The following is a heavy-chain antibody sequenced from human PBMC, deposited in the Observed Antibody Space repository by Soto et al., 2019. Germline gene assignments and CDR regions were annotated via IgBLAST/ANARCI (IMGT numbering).Heavy chain of an antibody. Sequence: ASVKVSCKASGYSLTGYYMHWVRRAPGQGLEWMGITNPRDGSTSYAQRFQGRVTMISDTSTSTVYMEMSSLRSDDTAMYFCARSYVTSRPIDFWGQGTLVTVSS. D-gene: IGHD3-10*02. J-gene: IGHJ4*02. CDR1: GYSLTGYY. CDR3: ARSYVTSRPIDF. CDR2: TNPRDGST. V-gene: IGHV1-46*01.